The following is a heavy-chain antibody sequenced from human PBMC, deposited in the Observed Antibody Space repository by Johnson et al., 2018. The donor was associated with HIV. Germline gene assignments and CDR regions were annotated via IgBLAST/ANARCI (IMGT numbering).Heavy chain of an antibody. J-gene: IGHJ3*02. D-gene: IGHD6-13*01. CDR1: GFSVSNNY. CDR2: IYSGGRT. CDR3: AKDRKGSSSWLRSGVAFDI. V-gene: IGHV3-66*02. Sequence: VQLVESGGGLVQPGGSLRLSCAASGFSVSNNYMSWVRQAQGKGLEWVSVIYSGGRTYYADSVKGRFTISRDNSRNTVYLQMSGLRAEDTALYYCAKDRKGSSSWLRSGVAFDIWGQGTMVTVSS.